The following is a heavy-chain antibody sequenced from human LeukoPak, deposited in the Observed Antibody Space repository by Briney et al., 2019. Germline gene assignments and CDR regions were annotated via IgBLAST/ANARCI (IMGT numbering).Heavy chain of an antibody. D-gene: IGHD3-3*01. Sequence: PSETLSLTCNVSGGSISSGSYYWSWIRQPAGKGLEWIGRIYTSGSTNYNPSLNSRVTISVDTSKNQFSLRLSSVTAADTAVYYCARDRRYDFWSGYYPRYYYYYMDVWGKGTTVTVSS. V-gene: IGHV4-61*02. J-gene: IGHJ6*03. CDR3: ARDRRYDFWSGYYPRYYYYYMDV. CDR2: IYTSGST. CDR1: GGSISSGSYY.